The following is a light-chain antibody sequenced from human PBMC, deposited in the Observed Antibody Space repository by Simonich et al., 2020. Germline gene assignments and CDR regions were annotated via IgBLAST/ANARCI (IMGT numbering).Light chain of an antibody. CDR1: PSVSSN. Sequence: EIVMTQSPATLSVSPGERATLSCRASPSVSSNLAWYQQKPGQAPRLLIYGAFTRATGIPARFSGSGSGTEFTLTISSLQSEDFAVYYCQQYNNWPPWTFGQGTKVEIK. J-gene: IGKJ1*01. CDR2: GAF. V-gene: IGKV3-15*01. CDR3: QQYNNWPPWT.